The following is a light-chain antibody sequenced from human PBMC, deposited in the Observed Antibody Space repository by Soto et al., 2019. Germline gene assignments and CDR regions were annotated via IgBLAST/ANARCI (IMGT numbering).Light chain of an antibody. J-gene: IGLJ2*01. V-gene: IGLV2-14*01. CDR3: SSYTSSSNLVV. CDR1: SSDVGGYNY. CDR2: DVS. Sequence: QSALTQPASVSGSPGQSITISCTGTSSDVGGYNYVSWYQQHPGKAPKLMIYDVSNRPSGVSNRYSASKSGNTSSLTNSGLQDEDDADYNNSSYTSSSNLVVFGGGTKLTVL.